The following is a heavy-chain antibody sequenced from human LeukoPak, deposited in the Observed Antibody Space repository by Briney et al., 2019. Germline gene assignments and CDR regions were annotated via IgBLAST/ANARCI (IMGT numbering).Heavy chain of an antibody. CDR2: IYYSGST. V-gene: IGHV4-59*12. J-gene: IGHJ6*03. CDR3: AREGLVVVPAAIFYYYYMDV. D-gene: IGHD2-2*02. CDR1: GGSISSYY. Sequence: SETLSLTCTVSGGSISSYYWSWIRQPPGKGLEWIGYIYYSGSTNYNPSLKSRVTISVDTSKNQFSLKLSSVTAADTAVYYCAREGLVVVPAAIFYYYYMDVWGKGTTVTVSS.